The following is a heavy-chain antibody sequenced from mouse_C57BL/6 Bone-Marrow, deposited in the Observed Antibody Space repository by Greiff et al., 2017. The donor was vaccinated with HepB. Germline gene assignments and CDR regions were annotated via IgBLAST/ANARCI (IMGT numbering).Heavy chain of an antibody. CDR2: ILPGSGST. V-gene: IGHV1-9*01. Sequence: VKLQESGAELMKPGASVKLSCKATGYTFTGYWIEWVKQRPGHGLEWIGEILPGSGSTNYNEKFKGKATFTADTSSNTAYMQLSSLTTEDSAIYYCARKRVYYDYDGGRFDYWGQGTTLTVSS. CDR3: ARKRVYYDYDGGRFDY. J-gene: IGHJ2*01. CDR1: GYTFTGYW. D-gene: IGHD2-4*01.